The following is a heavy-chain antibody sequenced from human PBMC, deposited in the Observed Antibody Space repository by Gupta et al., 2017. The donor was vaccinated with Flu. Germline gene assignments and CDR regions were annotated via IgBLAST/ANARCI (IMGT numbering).Heavy chain of an antibody. Sequence: QVQLVESGGGVVQPGRSLRLSCAASGFTFSSYGMHWVRQAPGKGLEWVAVISYDGSNKYYADSVKGRFTISRDNSKNTLYLQMNSLRAEDTAVYYCAKDMVLRYFDWLATPAGMDVWGQGTTVTVSS. CDR3: AKDMVLRYFDWLATPAGMDV. CDR1: GFTFSSYG. V-gene: IGHV3-30*18. J-gene: IGHJ6*02. D-gene: IGHD3-9*01. CDR2: ISYDGSNK.